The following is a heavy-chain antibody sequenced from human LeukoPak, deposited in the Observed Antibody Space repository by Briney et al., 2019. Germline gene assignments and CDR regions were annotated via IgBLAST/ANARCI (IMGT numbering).Heavy chain of an antibody. CDR3: AKVSGYYFDSGGYYYFDY. V-gene: IGHV3-23*01. CDR1: GFTFSSYA. CDR2: LSGSGGNT. Sequence: PGGSLRLSCAASGFTFSSYAMGWVRQAPGKGLEWVSGLSGSGGNTYYADSVKGRFTISRDNSKNTLSPQMNSLRAEDTAVYYCAKVSGYYFDSGGYYYFDYWGQGTLVTVSS. J-gene: IGHJ4*02. D-gene: IGHD3-22*01.